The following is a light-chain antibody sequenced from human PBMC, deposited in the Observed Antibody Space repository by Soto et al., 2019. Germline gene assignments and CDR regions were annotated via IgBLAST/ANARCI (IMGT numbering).Light chain of an antibody. V-gene: IGLV1-44*01. CDR1: SSNIGTNT. J-gene: IGLJ2*01. CDR3: AAWDDSLNGVV. CDR2: SNS. Sequence: QSVLTQPPSASGTPGQRVTISCSGSSSNIGTNTVNWYQRLPGTAPKLLIYSNSQRPSGVPDRFSGSKSGTSASLAISGLQSEDEADYDCAAWDDSLNGVVFGGGTKLTVL.